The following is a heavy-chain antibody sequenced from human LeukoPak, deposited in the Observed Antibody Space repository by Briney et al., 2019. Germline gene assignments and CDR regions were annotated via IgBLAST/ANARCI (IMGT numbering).Heavy chain of an antibody. CDR3: AKDLMVRGVIIVDHGMDV. CDR1: GFTCSCYP. J-gene: IGHJ6*02. D-gene: IGHD3-10*01. V-gene: IGHV3-23*01. Sequence: GGSLRLYFAASGFTCSCYPMISGRDAPGPGLPPVSPFIGSGGSTYYADSVKGRFTISRDNSKNTLYLQMNSLRAEDTAVYYCAKDLMVRGVIIVDHGMDVWGQGTTVTVSS. CDR2: FIGSGGST.